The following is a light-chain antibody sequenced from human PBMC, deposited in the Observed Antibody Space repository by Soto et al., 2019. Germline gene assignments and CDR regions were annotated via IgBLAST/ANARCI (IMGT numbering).Light chain of an antibody. CDR3: QQYVSSPVT. CDR1: QSVTSGY. J-gene: IGKJ2*01. CDR2: GAS. V-gene: IGKV3-20*01. Sequence: EVVLTQSPGTLSLSPGERATLSCRASQSVTSGYLAWYQQKPGQAPRLLIYGASSRATDIPDRFSGSGSGTDFTLTISRLEPEDFALYYCQQYVSSPVTXXXGTKLEXK.